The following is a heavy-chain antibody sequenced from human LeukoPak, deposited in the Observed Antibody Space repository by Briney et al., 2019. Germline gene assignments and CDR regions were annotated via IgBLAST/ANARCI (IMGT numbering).Heavy chain of an antibody. Sequence: PSETLSLTCGVSGGSITTTNFWSWVRQPPGGGLEWIGEIDHSGSTNYNPSLKSRVTISVDTSKKQFSLKLNSVTAADTAVYYCARVRRPIGGYSSSVGVVYFDDWGQGTLVTVSS. V-gene: IGHV4-4*02. J-gene: IGHJ4*02. CDR3: ARVRRPIGGYSSSVGVVYFDD. CDR2: IDHSGST. CDR1: GGSITTTNF. D-gene: IGHD6-13*01.